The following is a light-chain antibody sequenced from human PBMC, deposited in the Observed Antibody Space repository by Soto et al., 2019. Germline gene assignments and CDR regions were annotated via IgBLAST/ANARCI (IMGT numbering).Light chain of an antibody. V-gene: IGKV3D-15*01. CDR2: GAS. CDR1: ESVSIS. Sequence: EIVMTQSPATLSVSPGEGATLSCRASESVSISLAWYQHKPGQPPRLLIHGASTRASGIPPRFSGSGSGTDFTLTISSLEPEDSAIYYCQQRNIWPPVTFGQGTRLEIK. J-gene: IGKJ5*01. CDR3: QQRNIWPPVT.